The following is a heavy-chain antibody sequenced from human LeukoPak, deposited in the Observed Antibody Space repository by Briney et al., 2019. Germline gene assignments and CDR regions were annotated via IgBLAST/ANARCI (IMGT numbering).Heavy chain of an antibody. CDR3: ARGEVYGSFGSWWCFDY. D-gene: IGHD2-8*02. V-gene: IGHV1-46*01. CDR2: IDPSGGST. CDR1: GYLLTSYY. J-gene: IGHJ4*02. Sequence: SVKVSCKASGYLLTSYYIHWVRQTPGQGLEWMGIIDPSGGSTNNSQKFSGRVTMTRDKPTTTEHMELRSMRSEDTAAYVSARGEVYGSFGSWWCFDYWGQGTMVTVSS.